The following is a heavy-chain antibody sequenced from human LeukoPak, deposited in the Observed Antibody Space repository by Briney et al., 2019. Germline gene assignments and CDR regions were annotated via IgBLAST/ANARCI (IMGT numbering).Heavy chain of an antibody. D-gene: IGHD4-17*01. J-gene: IGHJ4*02. Sequence: GGSLRLSCAASGFTFSDNSMTWVRQAPGKGLGWVSYIARSTDIIYYADSVRGRFTISRDSARNPLYLQMNRLRDEDTAVHYCARIIPSYGAIDYWGQGSLVTVSS. CDR1: GFTFSDNS. CDR3: ARIIPSYGAIDY. CDR2: IARSTDII. V-gene: IGHV3-48*02.